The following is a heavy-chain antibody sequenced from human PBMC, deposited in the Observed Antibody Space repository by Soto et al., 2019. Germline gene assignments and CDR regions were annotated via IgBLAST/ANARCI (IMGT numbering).Heavy chain of an antibody. CDR3: ARVRYYYDSSGYYYWFDP. J-gene: IGHJ5*02. Sequence: SESLSLSCAVYGGSFSGYYWSLIRQTPGKGLEWIGEINHSGSTNYNPSLKSRVTISVDTSKNQFSLKLSSVTAADTAVYYCARVRYYYDSSGYYYWFDPWGQGTLVTVSS. CDR1: GGSFSGYY. V-gene: IGHV4-34*01. D-gene: IGHD3-22*01. CDR2: INHSGST.